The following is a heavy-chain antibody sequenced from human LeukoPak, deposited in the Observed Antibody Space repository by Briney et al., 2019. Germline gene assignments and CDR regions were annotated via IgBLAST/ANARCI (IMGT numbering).Heavy chain of an antibody. CDR1: GGSISSSSYY. D-gene: IGHD3-16*01. CDR2: IYYSGST. V-gene: IGHV4-39*07. J-gene: IGHJ4*02. Sequence: ASETLSLTCTVSGGSISSSSYYWGWIRQPPGKGLEWIGSIYYSGSTYYNPSLKSRVTISVDTSKNQFSLKLSSVTAADTAVYYCARVNYDYVWGSYYLTHFDYWGQGTLVTVSS. CDR3: ARVNYDYVWGSYYLTHFDY.